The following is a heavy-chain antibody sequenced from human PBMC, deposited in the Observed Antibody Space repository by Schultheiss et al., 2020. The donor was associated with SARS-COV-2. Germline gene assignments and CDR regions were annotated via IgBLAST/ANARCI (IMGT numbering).Heavy chain of an antibody. V-gene: IGHV3-30-3*01. Sequence: GGSLRLSCSASGFTFSSYAMHWVRQAPGKGLEWVAVIAYDGSNKYYADSVKGRFTISRDNSKNTLYLQMNSLRAEDTAVYYCAKEKGPTEATMNYYHGMDFWGQGTTVTVSS. CDR2: IAYDGSNK. J-gene: IGHJ6*02. CDR1: GFTFSSYA. D-gene: IGHD5-12*01. CDR3: AKEKGPTEATMNYYHGMDF.